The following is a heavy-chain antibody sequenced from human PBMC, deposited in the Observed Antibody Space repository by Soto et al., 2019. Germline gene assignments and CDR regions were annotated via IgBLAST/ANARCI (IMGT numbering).Heavy chain of an antibody. J-gene: IGHJ4*02. CDR2: VSWNSSSI. Sequence: GGSLRLFCAASGFTFDDYAMHWVRQAPGKGLEWVSGVSWNSSSIGYADSVKGRFTISRDNAKNTLYLQMNSLRAEDTAVYYCARVPFGDHLWGSYRYFDYWGQGTLVTVSS. CDR3: ARVPFGDHLWGSYRYFDY. V-gene: IGHV3-9*01. CDR1: GFTFDDYA. D-gene: IGHD3-16*02.